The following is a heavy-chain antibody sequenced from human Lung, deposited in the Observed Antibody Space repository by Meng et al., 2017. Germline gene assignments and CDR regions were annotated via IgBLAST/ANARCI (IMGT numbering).Heavy chain of an antibody. J-gene: IGHJ4*02. D-gene: IGHD4-17*01. CDR3: ARGGVTTDD. Sequence: VAVVESGGGLVPPWGSLRLSCAALGFTFSTHWMHWVRQAPGKGLEWVSRITGDGSSTIYADSVQGRFTMSRDNAKNTLSLQMNSLRAEDTAVYYCARGGVTTDDWGQGTLVTVSS. CDR1: GFTFSTHW. CDR2: ITGDGSST. V-gene: IGHV3-74*01.